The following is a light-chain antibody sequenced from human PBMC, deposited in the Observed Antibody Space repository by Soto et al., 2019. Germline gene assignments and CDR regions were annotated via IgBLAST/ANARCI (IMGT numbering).Light chain of an antibody. CDR3: SSSTTSNTPQIV. V-gene: IGLV2-14*01. CDR2: DVS. Sequence: QSALTQPASVSGSPGQSITISCTGTSSDVGGYNYVSWYQQHPGKAPKFMIYDVSNRPSGVSNRFSGSKSGNTASLTISGLQAEDEADYYCSSSTTSNTPQIVFGTGTKVTVL. J-gene: IGLJ1*01. CDR1: SSDVGGYNY.